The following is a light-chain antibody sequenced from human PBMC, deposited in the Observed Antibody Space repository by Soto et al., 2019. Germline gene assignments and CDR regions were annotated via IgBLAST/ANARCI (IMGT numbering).Light chain of an antibody. J-gene: IGKJ1*01. CDR2: DAV. CDR3: HQCAHSPLT. CDR1: HIVTKDS. Sequence: DIVLTQSPATLSLSPGERATLSCRASHIVTKDSRAWYQQKPGQPPRLIIDDAVNRASGVPDRFIGSGSGTDFALTISRLEPEDFAVYYCHQCAHSPLTFGQGTKVEIK. V-gene: IGKV3-20*01.